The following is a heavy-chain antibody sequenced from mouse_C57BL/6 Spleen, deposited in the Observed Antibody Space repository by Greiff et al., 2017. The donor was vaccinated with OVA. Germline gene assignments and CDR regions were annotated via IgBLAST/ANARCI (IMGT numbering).Heavy chain of an antibody. Sequence: VQLQQPGAELVMPGASVKLSCKASGYTFTSYWMHWVKQRPGQGLEWIGEIDPSDSYTNYNQKFKGKSTLTVDKSSSTAYMQLSSLTSEDSAVYYCARSDYSNYSFDYWGQGTTLTVSS. CDR2: IDPSDSYT. D-gene: IGHD2-5*01. J-gene: IGHJ2*01. CDR3: ARSDYSNYSFDY. V-gene: IGHV1-69*01. CDR1: GYTFTSYW.